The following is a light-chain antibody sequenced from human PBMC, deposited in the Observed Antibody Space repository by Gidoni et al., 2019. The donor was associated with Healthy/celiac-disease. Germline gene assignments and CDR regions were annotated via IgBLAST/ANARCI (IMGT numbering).Light chain of an antibody. CDR2: GAS. CDR1: QSVSSSY. Sequence: EIVLTQSPGTLSLSPGERATLSCRASQSVSSSYLAWYQQKPGQAPRLLIYGASSRATGIPDRFSGNGSGTDFTLTISRLEPEDFAVYYCQQYGSSLCSFGQGTKLEIK. J-gene: IGKJ2*04. V-gene: IGKV3-20*01. CDR3: QQYGSSLCS.